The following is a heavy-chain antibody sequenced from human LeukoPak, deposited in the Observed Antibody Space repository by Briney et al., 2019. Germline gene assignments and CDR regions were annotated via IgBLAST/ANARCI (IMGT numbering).Heavy chain of an antibody. D-gene: IGHD3-3*02. J-gene: IGHJ5*02. CDR2: IKQDGSEK. CDR3: AKPTHFNWFDP. CDR1: GFTFSSYW. V-gene: IGHV3-7*01. Sequence: GGSLRLSCAASGFTFSSYWMSWVRQAPGKGLEWVANIKQDGSEKYYVGSVKGRFTISRDNAKNSLYLQMNSLRAEDTAVYYCAKPTHFNWFDPWGQGTLVTVSS.